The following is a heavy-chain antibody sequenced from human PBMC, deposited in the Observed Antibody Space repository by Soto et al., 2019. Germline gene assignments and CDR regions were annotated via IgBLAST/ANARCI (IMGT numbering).Heavy chain of an antibody. V-gene: IGHV3-23*01. CDR1: GFTFSSHV. CDR2: ISGGGGTT. Sequence: EVQLLESGGGLVQPGGSLRLSCAASGFTFSSHVMNWVRQAPGKGLEWVTAISGGGGTTYYGDSVEGRFTMSRDNSKNTLYLQMNSRRAEDTAIYYCARGPRAPPPHDYGMDVWGQGTTVTVSS. CDR3: ARGPRAPPPHDYGMDV. J-gene: IGHJ6*02.